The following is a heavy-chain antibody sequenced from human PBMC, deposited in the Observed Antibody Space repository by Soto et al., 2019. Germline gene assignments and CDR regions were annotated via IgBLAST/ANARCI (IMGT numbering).Heavy chain of an antibody. CDR1: GYTFTSYG. Sequence: SCKASGYTFTSYGISWIRQPAGKGLEWIGRVYSSGNTNYNPSLKSRLTMSVDTSNNQFSLKLRSVTAADTAMYYCARDRRGGTRPHYYDSSGYYNPFDRWGQGTLVTVSS. D-gene: IGHD3-22*01. V-gene: IGHV4-4*07. CDR3: ARDRRGGTRPHYYDSSGYYNPFDR. CDR2: VYSSGNT. J-gene: IGHJ4*02.